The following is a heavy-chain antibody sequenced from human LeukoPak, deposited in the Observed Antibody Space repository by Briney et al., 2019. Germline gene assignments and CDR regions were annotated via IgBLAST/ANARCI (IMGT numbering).Heavy chain of an antibody. J-gene: IGHJ4*02. V-gene: IGHV3-23*01. D-gene: IGHD1-1*01. CDR3: AKVEGASKASVY. Sequence: GGPLRLSCAAAGFTFSNYAMTWVRQAPGRGLEWVSSISGSGGSTYYADSVKGRFTISRDNSKNTLYLQMYSLRAEDTAVYYCAKVEGASKASVYWGQGALVTVSS. CDR1: GFTFSNYA. CDR2: ISGSGGST.